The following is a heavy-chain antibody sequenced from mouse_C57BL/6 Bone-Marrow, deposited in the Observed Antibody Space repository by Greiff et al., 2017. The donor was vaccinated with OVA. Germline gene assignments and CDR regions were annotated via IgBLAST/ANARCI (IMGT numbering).Heavy chain of an antibody. CDR1: GYTFTSYW. J-gene: IGHJ3*01. CDR3: ARYPLYGSSYAWFAY. CDR2: IYPGSGST. V-gene: IGHV1-55*01. Sequence: VQLQQPGAELVKPGASVKMSCKASGYTFTSYWITWVKQRPGQGLEWIGDIYPGSGSTNYNEKFKSKATLTVDTSSSTAYMQLSSLTSEESAVYYCARYPLYGSSYAWFAYWGQGTLVTVSA. D-gene: IGHD1-1*01.